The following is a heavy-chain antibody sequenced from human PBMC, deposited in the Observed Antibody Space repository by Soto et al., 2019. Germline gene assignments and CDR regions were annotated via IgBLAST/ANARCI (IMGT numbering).Heavy chain of an antibody. J-gene: IGHJ4*02. CDR2: ISSAGGT. CDR3: ARDELGGAYDFWH. V-gene: IGHV3-66*01. D-gene: IGHD3-3*01. Sequence: EVQLVESGGGLVQPGGSLRLSCAASGIPVTNCFMTWARQAPGKGLEWVSVISSAGGTYYADSVKGRFTISRDNYRNTLYLQMNTLRAEDTAVYYCARDELGGAYDFWHGGQGTLVTVSS. CDR1: GIPVTNCF.